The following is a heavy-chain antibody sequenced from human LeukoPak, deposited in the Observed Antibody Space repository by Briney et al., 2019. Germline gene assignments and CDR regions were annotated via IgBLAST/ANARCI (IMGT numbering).Heavy chain of an antibody. J-gene: IGHJ3*02. Sequence: GGSLRLSCAASGFTFSSYSMNWVRQAPGKGLEWVSSISSSSSYIYYADSVKGRFTISRDNAKNSLYLQMNSLRAEDTAVYYCARVGVVVVPAAPHDAFDIWGQGTMVTVSS. V-gene: IGHV3-21*01. D-gene: IGHD2-2*01. CDR3: ARVGVVVVPAAPHDAFDI. CDR1: GFTFSSYS. CDR2: ISSSSSYI.